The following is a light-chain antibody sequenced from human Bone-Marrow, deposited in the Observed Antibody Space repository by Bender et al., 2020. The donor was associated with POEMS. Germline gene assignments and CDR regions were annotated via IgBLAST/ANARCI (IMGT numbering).Light chain of an antibody. CDR2: LNVDGGH. CDR3: QTWVSGMRVI. Sequence: QLLLTQSPSASASLGATVKLTCTLSSELSDYAIAWHQQRPEKGPRFLMKLNVDGGHIKGDGLPDRFSGSSSGAERYLIISNLQSEDEADYYCQTWVSGMRVIFDGGTKVTV. J-gene: IGLJ2*01. CDR1: SELSDYA. V-gene: IGLV4-69*02.